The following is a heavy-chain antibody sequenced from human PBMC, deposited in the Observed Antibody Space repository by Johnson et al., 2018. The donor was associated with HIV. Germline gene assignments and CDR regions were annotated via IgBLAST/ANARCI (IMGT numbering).Heavy chain of an antibody. CDR3: ARWIRYCGGDCYDVFDI. D-gene: IGHD2-21*02. V-gene: IGHV3-20*04. J-gene: IGHJ3*02. Sequence: VQLVESGGGLVKPGGSLRLSCAASGFTFNDYGMHWVRQAPGKGLEWVSGINWTGGSTGYADSVKGRFTISRDNAKNSLYLQMNSLRAEDTALYYCARWIRYCGGDCYDVFDIWGQGTKVTVSS. CDR2: INWTGGST. CDR1: GFTFNDYG.